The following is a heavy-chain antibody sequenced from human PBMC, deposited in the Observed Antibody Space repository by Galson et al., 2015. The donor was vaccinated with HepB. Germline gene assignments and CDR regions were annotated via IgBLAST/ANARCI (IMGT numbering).Heavy chain of an antibody. J-gene: IGHJ4*02. CDR3: AKTAHYYGSGRYLDY. CDR2: ISAHSGNT. D-gene: IGHD3-10*01. V-gene: IGHV1-18*01. Sequence: QAPGQGLEWMGWISAHSGNTKYAQRFQDRVTMSTETSTNTAYMELRSLRSDDTAIYYCAKTAHYYGSGRYLDYWGQGTLVTVSS.